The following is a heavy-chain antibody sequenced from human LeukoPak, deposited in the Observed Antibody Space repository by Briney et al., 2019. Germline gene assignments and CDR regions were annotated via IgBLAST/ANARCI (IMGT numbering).Heavy chain of an antibody. CDR3: ARALIAAAPGWFDP. V-gene: IGHV1-69*13. CDR1: GGTFSSYA. CDR2: IIPICGTA. J-gene: IGHJ5*02. Sequence: ASVQVSCKASGGTFSSYALSWVRPAPGQGLEWMGGIIPICGTANYAQKFQGRVTITADESTSTAYMELSSLRSEDTAVYYCARALIAAAPGWFDPWGQGTLVTVSS. D-gene: IGHD6-13*01.